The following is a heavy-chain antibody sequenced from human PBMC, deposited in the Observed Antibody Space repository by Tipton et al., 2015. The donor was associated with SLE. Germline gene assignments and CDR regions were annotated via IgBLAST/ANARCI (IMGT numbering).Heavy chain of an antibody. J-gene: IGHJ4*02. CDR2: IYYSGST. D-gene: IGHD6-19*01. CDR1: GGPFSGYY. Sequence: TLSLTCAVYGGPFSGYYWSWIRQPPGKGLEWIGYIYYSGSTNYNPSLKSRVTISVDTSKNQFSLKLSSMTAADTAVYYCARDSGIAVADWGQGTLVTVSS. CDR3: ARDSGIAVAD. V-gene: IGHV4-59*01.